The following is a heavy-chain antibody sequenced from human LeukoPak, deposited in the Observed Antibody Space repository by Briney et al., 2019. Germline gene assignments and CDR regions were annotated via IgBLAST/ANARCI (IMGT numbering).Heavy chain of an antibody. V-gene: IGHV3-64*01. Sequence: GGSLRLSCAASGFTFSSHWMHWVRQAPGKGLEDVSAISSNGISTFYANSVKGRFTVSRDDSKNTVYLQMGSLRAEDMAVYYCVKWTNYYFALWGRGTLVTVSS. CDR1: GFTFSSHW. J-gene: IGHJ2*01. D-gene: IGHD2-8*01. CDR3: VKWTNYYFAL. CDR2: ISSNGIST.